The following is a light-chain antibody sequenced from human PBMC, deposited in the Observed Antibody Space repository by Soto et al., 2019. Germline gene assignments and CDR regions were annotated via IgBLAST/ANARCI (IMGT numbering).Light chain of an antibody. J-gene: IGKJ5*01. CDR2: GAS. CDR3: QQYGSSPGT. CDR1: QSVSSNY. Sequence: EIVLTQSPGTLSLSPGDRATLSCRASQSVSSNYLAWYQHRPGQAPRLLIYGASSRATGIPDRFSGSGSGTDFTLTISRLEPEDFVVYSCQQYGSSPGTFGQGTRLEI. V-gene: IGKV3-20*01.